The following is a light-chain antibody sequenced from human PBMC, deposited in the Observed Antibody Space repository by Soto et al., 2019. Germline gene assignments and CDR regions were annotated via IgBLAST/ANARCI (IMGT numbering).Light chain of an antibody. V-gene: IGKV3-15*01. CDR2: GAS. Sequence: EIVMTQSPATLSVSPGERAILSCRASQSVGSGLAWYQYKPGQAPRLLIYGASTRATGIPARFSGSGSGTEFTLTISTLQSEDFAVYYCKQYNNWPPGTFGQGTKVEIK. CDR3: KQYNNWPPGT. J-gene: IGKJ1*01. CDR1: QSVGSG.